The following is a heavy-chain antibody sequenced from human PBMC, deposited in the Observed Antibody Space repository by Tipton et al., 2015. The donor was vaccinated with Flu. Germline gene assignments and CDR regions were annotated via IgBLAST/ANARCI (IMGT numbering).Heavy chain of an antibody. Sequence: GSLRLSCAVSGFTVSTSYMSWVHQPPGKGLEWVSIVYDDGRTHYADSVEGRFAISRDNSKNILYLQMNSLRADDTAVYFCARDEGGTYPDWGQGTLVTVSS. D-gene: IGHD1-14*01. CDR2: VYDDGRT. CDR3: ARDEGGTYPD. J-gene: IGHJ4*02. V-gene: IGHV3-53*01. CDR1: GFTVSTSY.